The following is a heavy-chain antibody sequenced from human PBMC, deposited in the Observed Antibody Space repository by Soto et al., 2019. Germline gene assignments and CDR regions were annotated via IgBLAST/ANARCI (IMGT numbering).Heavy chain of an antibody. V-gene: IGHV3-74*01. CDR2: IKSDGSDI. D-gene: IGHD3-22*01. Sequence: EVQLLESGGDFVQPGGSLRLSCATSGFTFSNYWMHWVRQLPGKGLVWVSSIKSDGSDIKYADSVKGRFTISRDNAKNILYLQMNSLRAEDTAMYYCSRTNYHESSLYRHFDYWGQGTLVTVSS. CDR1: GFTFSNYW. CDR3: SRTNYHESSLYRHFDY. J-gene: IGHJ4*02.